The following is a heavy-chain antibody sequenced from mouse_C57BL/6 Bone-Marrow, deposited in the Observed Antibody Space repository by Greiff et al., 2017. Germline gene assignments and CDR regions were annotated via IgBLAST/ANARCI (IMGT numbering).Heavy chain of an antibody. CDR2: FYPGSDSI. D-gene: IGHD1-1*01. Sequence: VQLQQSGAELVKPGASVKLSCKASGYTFTEYTIHWVKQRSGQGLEWIGWFYPGSDSIKYNEKFKDKATLTADKSSSTVYMELSRLTSEDSAVYFCARHEVLYYYGSPWFAYWGQGTLVTVSA. J-gene: IGHJ3*01. CDR1: GYTFTEYT. CDR3: ARHEVLYYYGSPWFAY. V-gene: IGHV1-62-2*01.